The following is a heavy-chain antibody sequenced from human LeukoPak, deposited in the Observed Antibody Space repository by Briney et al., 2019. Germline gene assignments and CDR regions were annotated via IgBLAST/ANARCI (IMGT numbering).Heavy chain of an antibody. V-gene: IGHV3-23*01. D-gene: IGHD2-15*01. CDR1: GFTVSSNY. Sequence: GGSLRLSCAASGFTVSSNYMSWVRQAPGKGLEWISTISGSGVQTYYADSVRGRFTISRDISKNTVYLQMNSLRAEDTAAYYCAKGHRLCTSGNCNSQVDYWGHGTLVTVSS. CDR2: ISGSGVQT. J-gene: IGHJ4*01. CDR3: AKGHRLCTSGNCNSQVDY.